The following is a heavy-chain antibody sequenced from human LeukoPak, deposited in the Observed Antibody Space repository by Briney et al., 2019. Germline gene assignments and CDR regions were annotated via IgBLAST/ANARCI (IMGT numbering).Heavy chain of an antibody. J-gene: IGHJ4*02. V-gene: IGHV3-21*01. CDR2: ISSDSSYI. CDR3: VRGSYGAYDY. CDR1: GFTFTSHT. D-gene: IGHD4-17*01. Sequence: GGSLRLSCAASGFTFTSHTMNWVRQAPGKGLEWVSSISSDSSYIYYADAVHGRFTVSRDNAKYSLYLQMNSLRAEDTAVYYCVRGSYGAYDYWGQGTLVTVSS.